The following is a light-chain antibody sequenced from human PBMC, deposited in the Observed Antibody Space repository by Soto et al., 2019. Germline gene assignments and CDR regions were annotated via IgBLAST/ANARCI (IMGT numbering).Light chain of an antibody. J-gene: IGKJ5*01. V-gene: IGKV3-11*01. CDR1: QSVSSY. Sequence: ELVWTQSPATLSLSPGERATLSFRASQSVSSYLAWYQQKPGQAPRLLIYDASNRATGIPARFSGSGSGTDFTLTISSLEPEDFAVYYCQQRSNWPPTFGQGTRLEIK. CDR2: DAS. CDR3: QQRSNWPPT.